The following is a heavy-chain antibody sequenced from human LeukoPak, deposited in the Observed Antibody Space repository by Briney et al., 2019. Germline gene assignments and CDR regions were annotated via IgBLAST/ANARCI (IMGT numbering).Heavy chain of an antibody. D-gene: IGHD2-21*02. V-gene: IGHV1-69*13. CDR2: IIPIFGTA. CDR3: ARVILRGGQDGFDI. J-gene: IGHJ3*02. CDR1: GGTFSSYA. Sequence: SVKVSCKASGGTFSSYAISWVRQAPGQGLEWMGGIIPIFGTANYAQKFQGRVTITADESTSTAYMELSSLRSDDTAVFYCARVILRGGQDGFDIWGQGTMVTVSS.